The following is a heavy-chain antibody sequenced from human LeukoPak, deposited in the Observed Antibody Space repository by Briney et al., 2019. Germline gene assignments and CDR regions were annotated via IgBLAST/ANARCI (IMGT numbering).Heavy chain of an antibody. D-gene: IGHD3-10*01. V-gene: IGHV3-33*01. CDR2: IWFDGSNK. CDR3: ARVVSYYGSSYRLLDL. J-gene: IGHJ2*01. Sequence: PGGSLRLSCEASGLRFSTYGMHWVRQAPGKGLEWVALIWFDGSNKHYADSVKGRFTISRDNSKNTMYLQMDSLRAEDTAVYYCARVVSYYGSSYRLLDLWGRGTLVTVSS. CDR1: GLRFSTYG.